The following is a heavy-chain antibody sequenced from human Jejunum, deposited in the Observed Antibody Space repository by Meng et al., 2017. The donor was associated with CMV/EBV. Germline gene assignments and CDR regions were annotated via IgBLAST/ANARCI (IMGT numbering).Heavy chain of an antibody. CDR1: GYTFSVYY. CDR2: VNPKSGAT. J-gene: IGHJ4*02. CDR3: ARGQGDNTWTANDY. V-gene: IGHV1-2*02. Sequence: KAAGYTFSVYYMHWVRQVSGQGLEWLGWVNPKSGATEYAQKFQGRVTMTRDTSISTVYMDLSRLTSDDTAIYYCARGQGDNTWTANDYWGQGTLVTVSS. D-gene: IGHD3/OR15-3a*01.